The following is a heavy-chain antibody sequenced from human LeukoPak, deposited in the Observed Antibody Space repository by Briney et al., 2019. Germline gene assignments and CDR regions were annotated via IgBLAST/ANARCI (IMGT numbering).Heavy chain of an antibody. J-gene: IGHJ5*02. CDR1: RYTFTRYY. Sequence: GASVKVSCKASRYTFTRYYMHWVRQAPGHGLEWMGWINHNSGGTNYAQKFQGRVTMTRDTSISTAYMELSRLRSDDTAVYYCATDAGYCSGGSCYPPGLGWFDPWGQGTLVTVSS. CDR2: INHNSGGT. CDR3: ATDAGYCSGGSCYPPGLGWFDP. V-gene: IGHV1-2*02. D-gene: IGHD2-15*01.